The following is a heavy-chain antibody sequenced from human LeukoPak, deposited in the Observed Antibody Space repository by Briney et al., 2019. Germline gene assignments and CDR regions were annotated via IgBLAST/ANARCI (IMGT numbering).Heavy chain of an antibody. CDR2: IIPIFGTA. CDR1: GGTFSSYA. Sequence: ASVKVSCKASGGTFSSYAISWVRQAPGQGLEWMGGIIPIFGTANYAQKFQGRVTITADESTSTAYMELSSLRSEDTAVYYCARHFYSNYLLPVCLDFDYGGQGTPVTVSS. V-gene: IGHV1-69*13. J-gene: IGHJ4*02. D-gene: IGHD4-11*01. CDR3: ARHFYSNYLLPVCLDFDY.